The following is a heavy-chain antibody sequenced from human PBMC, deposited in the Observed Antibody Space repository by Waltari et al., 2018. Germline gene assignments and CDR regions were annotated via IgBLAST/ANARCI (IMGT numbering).Heavy chain of an antibody. V-gene: IGHV1-24*01. CDR3: AIISYGDYGGFDY. Sequence: QVQLVQSGAEVKKPGASVKVSCQVSGYTLPEFSMHWVRQAPGKGPEWLGGVDPEDGETIYAQKCQGRVTMTEDTSTDTDYMGLSSLRSEDKAVYYCAIISYGDYGGFDYWGQGTLVTVSS. J-gene: IGHJ4*02. CDR2: VDPEDGET. CDR1: GYTLPEFS. D-gene: IGHD4-17*01.